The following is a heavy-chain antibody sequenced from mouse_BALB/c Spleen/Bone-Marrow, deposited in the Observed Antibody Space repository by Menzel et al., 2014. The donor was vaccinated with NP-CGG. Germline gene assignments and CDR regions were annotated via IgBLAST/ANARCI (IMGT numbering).Heavy chain of an antibody. CDR1: GFNITDYY. V-gene: IGHV14-1*02. J-gene: IGHJ2*01. D-gene: IGHD2-4*01. Sequence: VQLQQSGAELVRPGALVKLSCKASGFNITDYYMHWVKQRPERGLEWIGWIDPENGNTIYDPKFQGKASITADTSSNTAYLQLSSLTSEDTAVYYCAMITTYWGQGTTLTVSS. CDR2: IDPENGNT. CDR3: AMITTY.